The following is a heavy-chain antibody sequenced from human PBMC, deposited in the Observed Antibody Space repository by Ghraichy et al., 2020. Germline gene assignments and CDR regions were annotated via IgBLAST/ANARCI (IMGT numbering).Heavy chain of an antibody. CDR2: INLDGSQK. J-gene: IGHJ6*02. V-gene: IGHV3-7*03. CDR1: GFTFNNYW. Sequence: ETLSLTCAASGFTFNNYWISWVRQAPGKGLEWVANINLDGSQKYYVDSVRGRFTISRDNAKNSLYLQMNSLRADDTAVYYCARERNAGDVWGQGTMVTVSS. CDR3: ARERNAGDV.